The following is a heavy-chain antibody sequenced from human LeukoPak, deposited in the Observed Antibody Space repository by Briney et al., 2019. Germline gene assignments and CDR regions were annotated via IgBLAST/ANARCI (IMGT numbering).Heavy chain of an antibody. CDR1: GGSISSSSYY. Sequence: SQTLSLTCTVSGGSISSSSYYWGWIRQPPGKGLEWIGSIYYSGSTYYNPSLKSRVTISVDTSKNQFSLKLSSVTAADTAVYYCARGYSSSWAPTPFDYWGQGTLVTVPS. V-gene: IGHV4-39*07. CDR3: ARGYSSSWAPTPFDY. D-gene: IGHD6-13*01. CDR2: IYYSGST. J-gene: IGHJ4*02.